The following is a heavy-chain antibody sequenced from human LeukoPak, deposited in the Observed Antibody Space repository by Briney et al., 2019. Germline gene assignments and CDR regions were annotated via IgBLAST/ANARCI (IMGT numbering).Heavy chain of an antibody. V-gene: IGHV4-34*01. CDR2: IDHSGST. J-gene: IGHJ3*02. D-gene: IGHD3-10*01. CDR3: ARGNPAKPSRGHRVHAFDI. Sequence: SETLSLTCAVYGESLGGYYWSWIRQPPGKGLEWIGEIDHSGSTNYNPSLESRVTISVDTSKNQFSLKLNSVTAADTAVYYCARGNPAKPSRGHRVHAFDIWGQGTMVTVSS. CDR1: GESLGGYY.